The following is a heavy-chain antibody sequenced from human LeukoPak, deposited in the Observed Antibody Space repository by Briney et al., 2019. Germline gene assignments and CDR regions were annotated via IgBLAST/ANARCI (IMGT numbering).Heavy chain of an antibody. J-gene: IGHJ4*02. V-gene: IGHV1-2*02. CDR2: INPNTCDT. CDR1: RCIFTGYY. CDR3: ARGEGDGHNSPHLDF. Sequence: SVKVSCKASRCIFTGYYMHWLRQAPGQGLDGMGWINPNTCDTYYANIFQGRVTMTSDTSLSTAYMDLMGLMSDDTATFYCARGEGDGHNSPHLDFWGQGTQVTVFS. D-gene: IGHD5-24*01.